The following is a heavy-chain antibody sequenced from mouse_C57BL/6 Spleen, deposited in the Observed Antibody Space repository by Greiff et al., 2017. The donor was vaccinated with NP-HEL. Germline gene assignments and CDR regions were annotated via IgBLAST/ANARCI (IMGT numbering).Heavy chain of an antibody. CDR2: IYPGSGNT. D-gene: IGHD2-3*01. J-gene: IGHJ2*01. CDR3: ARGDLIYDGYYSY. CDR1: GYSFTSYY. Sequence: VQLQQSGPELVKPGASVKISCKASGYSFTSYYIHWVKQRPGQGLEWIGWIYPGSGNTKYNEKFKGKATLTADKSSSTAYMQLSSLTSEDSAVYYCARGDLIYDGYYSYWGKGTTLTVSS. V-gene: IGHV1-66*01.